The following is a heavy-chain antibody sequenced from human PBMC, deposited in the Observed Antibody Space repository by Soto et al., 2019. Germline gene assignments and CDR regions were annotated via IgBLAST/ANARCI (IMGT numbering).Heavy chain of an antibody. Sequence: GGSLSLSCAASGFTFSDYYMSWIRQAPGKGLEWVSYISNSGSTRYYADSVKGRFTISRDNAKNSLHLQMNSLRAEDTAVYYCAREAVAADSWGQGTLVTVSS. CDR3: AREAVAADS. V-gene: IGHV3-11*01. CDR1: GFTFSDYY. CDR2: ISNSGSTR. J-gene: IGHJ4*02. D-gene: IGHD6-19*01.